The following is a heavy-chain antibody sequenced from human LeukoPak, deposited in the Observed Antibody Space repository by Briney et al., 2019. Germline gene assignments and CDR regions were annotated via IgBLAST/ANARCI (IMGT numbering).Heavy chain of an antibody. CDR1: GGTFSSYG. D-gene: IGHD6-13*01. CDR2: IIPIFGTA. V-gene: IGHV1-69*13. CDR3: ARIAAAYDAFDI. J-gene: IGHJ3*02. Sequence: SVKVSCKASGGTFSSYGISWVRQAPGQGLEWMGGIIPIFGTANYAQKFQGRVTITADESTSTAYMELSSLRSEDTAVYYCARIAAAYDAFDIWGQGTMVTVSS.